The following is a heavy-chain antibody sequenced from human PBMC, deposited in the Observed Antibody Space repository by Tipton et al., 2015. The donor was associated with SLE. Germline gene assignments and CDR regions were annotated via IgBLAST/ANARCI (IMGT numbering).Heavy chain of an antibody. J-gene: IGHJ4*02. Sequence: LRLSCTVSGGSISSGTCYWSWIRQPAGKGLEWIGRIYTTGSTHYNPSLQSRVSMSIDTSKNQFSLRLRSLTAADTAIYYCARDGDGSDFWGQGTLVTVS. V-gene: IGHV4-61*02. D-gene: IGHD6-25*01. CDR3: ARDGDGSDF. CDR1: GGSISSGTCY. CDR2: IYTTGST.